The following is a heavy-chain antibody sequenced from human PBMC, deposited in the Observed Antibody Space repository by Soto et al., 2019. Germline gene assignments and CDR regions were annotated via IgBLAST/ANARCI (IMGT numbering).Heavy chain of an antibody. CDR1: GGNIVDLGCC. Sequence: SVTKSVTYSVAGGNIVDLGCCWSRIRQHPGKGLEWIGYIYYSGSTYYNPSLKSRVTISVDTSKNQFSLKLSSVTAADTAVYYCARVILGDCLDYWGQGTLVTVSS. V-gene: IGHV4-31*03. CDR2: IYYSGST. CDR3: ARVILGDCLDY. D-gene: IGHD2-21*02. J-gene: IGHJ4*02.